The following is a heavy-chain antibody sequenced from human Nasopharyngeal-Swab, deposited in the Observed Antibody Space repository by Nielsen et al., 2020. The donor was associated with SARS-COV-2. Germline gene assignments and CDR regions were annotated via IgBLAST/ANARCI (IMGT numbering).Heavy chain of an antibody. J-gene: IGHJ6*02. CDR2: IYTSGST. D-gene: IGHD6-13*01. V-gene: IGHV4-61*02. Sequence: SETLSLTCTVSGGSISSGSYYWSWIRQPAGKGLEWIGRIYTSGSTNYNPSLKSRVTISVDTSKNQFSLKLSSVTAADTAVYYCAREGPTTGWYSSSWYPSYYYGMDVWGQGTTVTVSS. CDR1: GGSISSGSYY. CDR3: AREGPTTGWYSSSWYPSYYYGMDV.